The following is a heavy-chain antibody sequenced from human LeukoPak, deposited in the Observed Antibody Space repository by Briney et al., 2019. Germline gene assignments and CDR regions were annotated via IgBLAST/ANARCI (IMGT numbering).Heavy chain of an antibody. D-gene: IGHD5-18*01. CDR3: AREQRGYSYGIPLFRWFDP. V-gene: IGHV1-69*13. J-gene: IGHJ5*02. CDR1: GGTFSSYA. CDR2: IIPIFGTA. Sequence: SVKVSCKASGGTFSSYAISWVRQAPGQGLEWMGGIIPIFGTASYAQKFQGRVTITADESTSTAYMELSSLRSEDTAVYYCAREQRGYSYGIPLFRWFDPWGQGTLVTVSS.